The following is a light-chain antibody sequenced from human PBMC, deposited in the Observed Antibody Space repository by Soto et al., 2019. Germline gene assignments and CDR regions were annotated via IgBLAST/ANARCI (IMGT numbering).Light chain of an antibody. CDR2: DNS. CDR1: SSNIGNNY. Sequence: QSVLTQPPSVSAAPGQKVTISGSGSSSNIGNNYVSWYQQLPGTAPKLLIYDNSKRPSGIPDRFSGSKSGTSATLGITGLQTGDEADYYCGTWDSSLSAGVFGGGTKLTVL. V-gene: IGLV1-51*01. CDR3: GTWDSSLSAGV. J-gene: IGLJ2*01.